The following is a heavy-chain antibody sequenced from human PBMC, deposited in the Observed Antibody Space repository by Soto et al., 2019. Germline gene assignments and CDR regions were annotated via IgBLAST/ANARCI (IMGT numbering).Heavy chain of an antibody. CDR2: FSGSGGST. V-gene: IGHV3-23*01. CDR3: AKARGTLERITIFGVVTANNWFDP. Sequence: GGALRLSCAASGFTFSRYAMSWVRPAPWKGVEWGSAFSGSGGSTYYADSVKGRFTISRDNSKNTLYLQMNSLRAEDTAVYYCAKARGTLERITIFGVVTANNWFDPWGQGTLVTVSP. CDR1: GFTFSRYA. J-gene: IGHJ5*02. D-gene: IGHD3-3*01.